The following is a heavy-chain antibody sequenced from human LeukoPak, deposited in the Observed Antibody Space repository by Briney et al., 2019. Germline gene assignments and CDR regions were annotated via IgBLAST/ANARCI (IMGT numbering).Heavy chain of an antibody. CDR3: ASVVYDFWSGRLGYYYYYMDV. D-gene: IGHD3-3*01. CDR1: GGSISSSSYY. V-gene: IGHV4-39*01. CDR2: IYYSGST. Sequence: ASETLSLTCTVSGGSISSSSYYWGWIRQPPGKGLEWIGSIYYSGSTYYNPSLKSRVTISVDTSKNQFSLKLSSVTAANTAVYHCASVVYDFWSGRLGYYYYYMDVWGKGTTVTVSS. J-gene: IGHJ6*03.